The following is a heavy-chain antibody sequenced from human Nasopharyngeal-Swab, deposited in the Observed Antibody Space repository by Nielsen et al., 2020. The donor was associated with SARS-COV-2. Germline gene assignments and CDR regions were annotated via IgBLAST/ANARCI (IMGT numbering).Heavy chain of an antibody. J-gene: IGHJ3*02. V-gene: IGHV4-39*01. Sequence: WIRQPPGKGLEWIGSIYYSGSAYYNLSLKSRVTISVDTSKIQFSLKLISVTAADTAVYYCASCLGDAFDIWGQGTMVTVSS. CDR3: ASCLGDAFDI. CDR2: IYYSGSA.